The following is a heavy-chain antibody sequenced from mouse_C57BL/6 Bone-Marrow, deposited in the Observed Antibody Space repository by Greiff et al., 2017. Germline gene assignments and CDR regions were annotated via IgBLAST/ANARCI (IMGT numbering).Heavy chain of an antibody. D-gene: IGHD1-1*01. CDR1: GYTFTSYW. V-gene: IGHV1-69*01. Sequence: VQLQQPGAELVMPGASVKLSCKASGYTFTSYWMHWVKQRPGQGLEWIGELDPSDSYTNYNQKFKGKSTLTVDKSSSTAYMQLSSLTSEDTAVYYCARTTTVVAGDYWGQDTTLTVSS. CDR2: LDPSDSYT. J-gene: IGHJ2*01. CDR3: ARTTTVVAGDY.